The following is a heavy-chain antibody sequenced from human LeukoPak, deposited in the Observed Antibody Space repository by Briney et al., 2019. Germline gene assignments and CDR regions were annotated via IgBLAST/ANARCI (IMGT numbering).Heavy chain of an antibody. J-gene: IGHJ5*02. CDR2: INPSGGST. Sequence: GASVKVSCKASGYTFTGYYMHWVRQAPGQGLEWMGIINPSGGSTSYAQKFQGRVTMTRDTSTGTVYMELSSLRSEDTAVYYCARDHSGYSGYVLHYNWFDPWGQGTLVTVSS. CDR3: ARDHSGYSGYVLHYNWFDP. V-gene: IGHV1-46*01. CDR1: GYTFTGYY. D-gene: IGHD5-12*01.